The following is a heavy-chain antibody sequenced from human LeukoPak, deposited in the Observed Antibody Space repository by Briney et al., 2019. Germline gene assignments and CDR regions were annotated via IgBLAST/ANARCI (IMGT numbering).Heavy chain of an antibody. CDR3: ARDRRATGGRGGWFDP. CDR1: GFTFSNAW. J-gene: IGHJ5*02. CDR2: IRGSGGDT. V-gene: IGHV3-23*01. Sequence: GGSLRLSCAASGFTFSNAWMSWVRQAPGKGLEWVSTIRGSGGDTYYADSVKGRFTISRDDSKNTLYLQMNSLRADDTAVYYCARDRRATGGRGGWFDPWGQGTLVTVSS. D-gene: IGHD6-13*01.